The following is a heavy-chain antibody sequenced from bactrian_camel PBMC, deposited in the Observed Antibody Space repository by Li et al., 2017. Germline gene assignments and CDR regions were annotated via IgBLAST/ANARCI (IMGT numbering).Heavy chain of an antibody. D-gene: IGHD3*01. CDR1: TYTSPNC. CDR3: AAKDGRGCLPFRPQYITDFNY. Sequence: VQLVESGGGSVQAGGSLRLSCTLSTYTSPNCMGWFRDVPGKAREGIATIHNGGSRAYADSVKGRFTISKTSAPNTLYLQMNNLKPEDTAMYYCAAKDGRGCLPFRPQYITDFNYWGQGTQVTVS. V-gene: IGHV3S31*01. J-gene: IGHJ6*01. CDR2: IHNGGSRA.